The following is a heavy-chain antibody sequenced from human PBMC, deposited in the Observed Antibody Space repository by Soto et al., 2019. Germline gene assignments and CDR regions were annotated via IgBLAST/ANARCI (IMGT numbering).Heavy chain of an antibody. J-gene: IGHJ6*02. CDR1: VGSVSSGTFY. CDR3: ARLGVLVAAVDV. V-gene: IGHV4-31*03. D-gene: IGHD2-15*01. CDR2: IYHSGKT. Sequence: QVQLQESGPGLVKPSQTLSLTCSVSVGSVSSGTFYWSWIRQHPGKGLEWIGYIYHSGKTYYKPSLKGRVTFSVDTSKNQFSLNLTSMTAADTAVYYCARLGVLVAAVDVWGPGATVIVSS.